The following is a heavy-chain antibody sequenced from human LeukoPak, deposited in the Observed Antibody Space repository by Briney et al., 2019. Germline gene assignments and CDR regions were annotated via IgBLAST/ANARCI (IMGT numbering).Heavy chain of an antibody. Sequence: ASVKVSCKVSGYTLTELSMHWVRQAPGKGLEWMGGFDPEDGETIYAQKFQGRVTMTEDTSTDTAYMELSSLRSEDTAVYYCAKSPVILDAFDIWGQGTMVTVSS. CDR3: AKSPVILDAFDI. CDR1: GYTLTELS. D-gene: IGHD3-16*02. V-gene: IGHV1-24*01. J-gene: IGHJ3*02. CDR2: FDPEDGET.